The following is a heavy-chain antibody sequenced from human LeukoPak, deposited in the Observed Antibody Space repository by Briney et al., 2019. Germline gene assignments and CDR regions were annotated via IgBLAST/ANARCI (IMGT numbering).Heavy chain of an antibody. V-gene: IGHV3-53*01. J-gene: IGHJ4*02. CDR1: GLTVISDY. Sequence: PGGSLRLSCAASGLTVISDYMSWVRQAPGKGLEWVSVIYSGGGTYYTDSVRGRFTISRDNSKNTLYLQMNSLRVDDTAMYYCARAEHSSGWYTASDSWGQGTLVTVSS. CDR3: ARAEHSSGWYTASDS. D-gene: IGHD6-19*01. CDR2: IYSGGGT.